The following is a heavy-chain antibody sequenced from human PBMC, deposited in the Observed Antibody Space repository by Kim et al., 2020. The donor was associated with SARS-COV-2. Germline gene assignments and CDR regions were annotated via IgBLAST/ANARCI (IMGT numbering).Heavy chain of an antibody. D-gene: IGHD3-22*01. J-gene: IGHJ4*02. V-gene: IGHV3-33*06. CDR3: AKDHESSGWPTFDY. Sequence: DSVKVRFTVSRDNARNTLYLQMDRLRAEDTALYYCAKDHESSGWPTFDYWGQGTQVTVSS.